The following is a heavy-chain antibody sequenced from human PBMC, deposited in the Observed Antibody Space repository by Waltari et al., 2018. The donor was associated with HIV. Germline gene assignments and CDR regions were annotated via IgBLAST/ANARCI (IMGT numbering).Heavy chain of an antibody. Sequence: QVQLVQSGAEVKKPGASVKVSCKASGYTFTDSYIHWVRPSPGQGLEWMGRINPNGGGTHYAQRFQGRLIMTRDTSITTAYMELSSLRSDDTAVYFCAKEGYYDGNNYKPLLNYWGQGTLVTVSS. V-gene: IGHV1-2*06. CDR1: GYTFTDSY. CDR2: INPNGGGT. J-gene: IGHJ4*02. CDR3: AKEGYYDGNNYKPLLNY. D-gene: IGHD3-16*01.